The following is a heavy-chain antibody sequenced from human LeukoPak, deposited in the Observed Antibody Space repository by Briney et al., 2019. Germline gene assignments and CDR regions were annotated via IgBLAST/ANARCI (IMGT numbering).Heavy chain of an antibody. Sequence: GGSLRLSCAASGFSVSSNYMSWVRQAPGKGLEWVSVIYSGGSTYYADSVKGRFTISRDKSKNTLYLQMNSPRAEDTAVYYCTRHRGLLWSTSWGQGTLVTVSS. J-gene: IGHJ4*02. D-gene: IGHD3-10*01. CDR1: GFSVSSNY. CDR3: TRHRGLLWSTS. V-gene: IGHV3-66*04. CDR2: IYSGGST.